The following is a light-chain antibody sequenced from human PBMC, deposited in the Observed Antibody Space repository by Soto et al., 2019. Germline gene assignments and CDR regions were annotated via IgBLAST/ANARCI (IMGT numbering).Light chain of an antibody. V-gene: IGKV3-20*01. CDR2: GAS. CDR1: QSVSSSY. Sequence: LTKSPGALSLSPGERATLSFRASQSVSSSYLAWYQQKPGQAPRLLIYGASSRATGIPDRFSGSGSGTDFTLTISRLEPEDFAVYYCQQYGSLLTWRFGHVTMVDI. CDR3: QQYGSLLTWR. J-gene: IGKJ2*01.